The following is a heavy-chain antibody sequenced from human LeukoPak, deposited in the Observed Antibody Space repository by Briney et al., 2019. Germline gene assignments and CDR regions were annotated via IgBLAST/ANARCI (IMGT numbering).Heavy chain of an antibody. Sequence: GGSLRLSCAASGFTFSSYAMHWVRQAPGKGLEWVAVISYDGSNKYYADSVKGRFTISRDNSKNTLYLQMNSLRAEDTAVYYCAREVATSNDLWGQGTLVTVSS. D-gene: IGHD5-12*01. CDR2: ISYDGSNK. V-gene: IGHV3-30-3*01. CDR1: GFTFSSYA. CDR3: AREVATSNDL. J-gene: IGHJ5*02.